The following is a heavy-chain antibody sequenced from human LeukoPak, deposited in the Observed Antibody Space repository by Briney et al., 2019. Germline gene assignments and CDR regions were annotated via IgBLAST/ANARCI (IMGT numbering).Heavy chain of an antibody. D-gene: IGHD7-27*01. CDR3: ARGPPNWGYDY. Sequence: ASVKVSCKASGSTFTSYDFNWVRQATGQRPEWMGWMSPNSGDTGYAQKFQDRVTMTRNTSISTAYMELSSLRSDDTAVYYCARGPPNWGYDYWGPGTLVTVSS. J-gene: IGHJ4*02. CDR2: MSPNSGDT. CDR1: GSTFTSYD. V-gene: IGHV1-8*01.